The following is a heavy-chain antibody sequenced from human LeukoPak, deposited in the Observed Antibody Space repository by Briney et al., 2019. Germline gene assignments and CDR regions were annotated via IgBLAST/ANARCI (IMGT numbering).Heavy chain of an antibody. J-gene: IGHJ3*02. CDR1: GFTFSSYS. CDR3: ARGMVRGVIESDAFDI. Sequence: GGSLRLSCAASGFTFSSYSMSWVRQAPGKGLEWVSSISSSSSYIYYADSVKGRFTISRDNAKNSLYLQMNSLRAEDTAVYYCARGMVRGVIESDAFDIWGQGTMVTVSS. D-gene: IGHD3-10*01. V-gene: IGHV3-21*01. CDR2: ISSSSSYI.